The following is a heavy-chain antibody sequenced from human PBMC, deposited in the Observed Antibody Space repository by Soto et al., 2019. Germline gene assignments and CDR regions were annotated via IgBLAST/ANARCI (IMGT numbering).Heavy chain of an antibody. CDR2: IYVTGAV. Sequence: LSLTCSVSGAALNSGNYYWSWIRQVPGRGLEWIGHIYVTGAVDYNPSLRDRITISQDTSERQFSLNLRLVTAADTAVYYCARLRIATNNYKWFDPWGQGTLVTVFS. D-gene: IGHD2-21*01. CDR1: GAALNSGNYY. V-gene: IGHV4-31*03. CDR3: ARLRIATNNYKWFDP. J-gene: IGHJ5*02.